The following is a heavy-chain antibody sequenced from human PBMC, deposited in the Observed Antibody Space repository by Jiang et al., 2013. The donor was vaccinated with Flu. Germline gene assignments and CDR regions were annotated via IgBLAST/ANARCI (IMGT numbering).Heavy chain of an antibody. Sequence: GPGLVKPSETLSLTCTVSSVSISSSSYYWGWIRQPPGRGLEWIGTISDSGSTYYNASLKSRATISTDTSKNQFSLRLSSVTAVDTAVYYCARFRITIFGVVNRAFDIWAKGQWSPSLQ. D-gene: IGHD3-3*01. CDR3: ARFRITIFGVVNRAFDI. CDR2: ISDSGST. V-gene: IGHV4-39*01. CDR1: SVSISSSSYY. J-gene: IGHJ3*02.